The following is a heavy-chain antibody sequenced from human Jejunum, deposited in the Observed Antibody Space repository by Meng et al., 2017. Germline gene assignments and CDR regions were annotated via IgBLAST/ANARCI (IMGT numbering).Heavy chain of an antibody. CDR3: ARPLGYNGVNLGFFQH. Sequence: QVQLQLWGAGQLKPSKTLSLTCAVYGASIGGYFWSWIRQTPGKEPEWIGEVNRKGTTNYNPSLEGRVSISVDTSKNQFSLTLNSVTAADTAVYYCARPLGYNGVNLGFFQHWGQGTLVTVSS. CDR2: VNRKGTT. V-gene: IGHV4-34*01. J-gene: IGHJ1*01. CDR1: GASIGGYF. D-gene: IGHD5-12*01.